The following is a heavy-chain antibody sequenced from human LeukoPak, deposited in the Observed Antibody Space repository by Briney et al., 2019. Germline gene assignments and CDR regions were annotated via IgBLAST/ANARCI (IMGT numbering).Heavy chain of an antibody. CDR2: IYYRGST. CDR1: GGSISSSSYY. D-gene: IGHD2-2*01. V-gene: IGHV4-39*02. Sequence: KASDTLSLTCTVSGGSISSSSYYWGWIRQPPGKGLEWIGRIYYRGSTYYNPSLKSRVTISVDTSKNQFSLKLSSVTAADTAVYYCARESPPDIVVVPAAMATDYWGQGTLVTVSS. J-gene: IGHJ4*02. CDR3: ARESPPDIVVVPAAMATDY.